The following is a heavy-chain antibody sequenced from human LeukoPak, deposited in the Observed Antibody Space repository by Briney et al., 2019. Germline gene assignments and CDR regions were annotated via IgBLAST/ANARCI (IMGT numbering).Heavy chain of an antibody. CDR1: GFTFSRYV. D-gene: IGHD1-26*01. Sequence: GGSLRLSCAASGFTFSRYVMSWVRQSPGKGLQWVSAISGAGYSTYYADSVKGRLTISRDNSKNTLYLQMNSLRAEDTAVYYCAKGPSGSYTVGYFDYWGQGTLVTVSS. CDR2: ISGAGYST. J-gene: IGHJ4*02. V-gene: IGHV3-23*01. CDR3: AKGPSGSYTVGYFDY.